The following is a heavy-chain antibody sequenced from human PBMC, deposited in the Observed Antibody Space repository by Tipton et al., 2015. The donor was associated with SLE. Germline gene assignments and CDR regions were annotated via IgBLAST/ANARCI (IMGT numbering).Heavy chain of an antibody. V-gene: IGHV1-2*06. CDR2: INPNSGGT. CDR3: ARDLTWETLHGMDV. CDR1: GYTFTGYY. Sequence: QSGAEVKKPGASVKVSCKASGYTFTGYYMHWVRQAPGQGLEWMGRINPNSGGTNYAQKFQGRVTMTRDTSISTAYMELSRLRSDDTAVYYCARDLTWETLHGMDVWGQGTTVTVSS. J-gene: IGHJ6*02. D-gene: IGHD1-26*01.